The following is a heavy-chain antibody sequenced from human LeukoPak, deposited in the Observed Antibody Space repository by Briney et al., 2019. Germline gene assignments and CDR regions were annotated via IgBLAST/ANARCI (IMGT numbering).Heavy chain of an antibody. J-gene: IGHJ4*02. Sequence: GGSLRLSCAASGFTFSSYAMSWVRQAPGKGLEWVSAISGSGGSTYYADSVKGRFTISRDNAKNSLYLRMNSLRAEDTAVYYCARESYPIDYWGQGTLVTVSS. V-gene: IGHV3-23*01. CDR3: ARESYPIDY. D-gene: IGHD5-18*01. CDR2: ISGSGGST. CDR1: GFTFSSYA.